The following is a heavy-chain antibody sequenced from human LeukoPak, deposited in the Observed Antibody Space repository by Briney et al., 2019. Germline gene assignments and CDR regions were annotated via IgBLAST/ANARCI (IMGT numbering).Heavy chain of an antibody. Sequence: GGSLRLSCAASGFTFSSHWMHWVRQAPGKGLEWVGRIKSKTDGGTTDYAAPVKGRFTISRDDSKNTLYLQMNSLKTEDTAVYYCTTDPEYYDSSGCDYWGQGTLVTVSS. CDR1: GFTFSSHW. CDR2: IKSKTDGGTT. V-gene: IGHV3-15*01. J-gene: IGHJ4*02. D-gene: IGHD3-22*01. CDR3: TTDPEYYDSSGCDY.